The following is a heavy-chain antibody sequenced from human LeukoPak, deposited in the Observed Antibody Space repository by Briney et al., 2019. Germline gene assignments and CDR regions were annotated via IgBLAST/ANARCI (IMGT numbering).Heavy chain of an antibody. V-gene: IGHV3-7*01. CDR2: IKQDGSEK. Sequence: GGSLRLSCAASGFTFGSYWMSWVRQAPGKGLEWVANIKQDGSEKYYVDSVKGRFTISRDNAKNSLYLQMNSLRAEDTAVYYCARDRLSYYYYYMDVWGKGTTVTVSS. CDR1: GFTFGSYW. J-gene: IGHJ6*03. CDR3: ARDRLSYYYYYMDV.